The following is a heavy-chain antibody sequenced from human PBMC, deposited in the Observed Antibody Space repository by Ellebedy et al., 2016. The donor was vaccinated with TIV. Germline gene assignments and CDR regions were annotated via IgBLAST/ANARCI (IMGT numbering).Heavy chain of an antibody. Sequence: GESLKISCAASGFTFSNYWMHWVRQGPAKGLVWVSRSSSDGRSTSYADSVKGRFTISRDNAKNTLYLQMNTLRPEDTAVYYCAKLPVAYNWNYADDYWGQGTLVTVSS. D-gene: IGHD1-7*01. J-gene: IGHJ4*02. CDR2: SSSDGRST. V-gene: IGHV3-74*01. CDR1: GFTFSNYW. CDR3: AKLPVAYNWNYADDY.